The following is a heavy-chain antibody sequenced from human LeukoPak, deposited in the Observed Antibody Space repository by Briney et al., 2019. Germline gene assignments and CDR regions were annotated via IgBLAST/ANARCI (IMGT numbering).Heavy chain of an antibody. Sequence: GGSLRLSCAASGFTFSDYYMSWIRQAPGKGLEWVSYIGNSFSGNIIYYADSVMGRFTISRDNAKNSLYLQMNSLRDEDTAVYYCARERGHHFEYWGQGTLVTVSS. D-gene: IGHD6-25*01. CDR3: ARERGHHFEY. J-gene: IGHJ4*02. V-gene: IGHV3-11*04. CDR2: IGNSFSGNII. CDR1: GFTFSDYY.